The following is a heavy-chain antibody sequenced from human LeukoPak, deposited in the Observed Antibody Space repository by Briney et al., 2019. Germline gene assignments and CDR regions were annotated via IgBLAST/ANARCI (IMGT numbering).Heavy chain of an antibody. CDR3: ARDSSGYYDAFDI. CDR1: GFTFSNYG. V-gene: IGHV3-30*03. CDR2: ISYDGSNK. Sequence: GGSLRLSCAASGFTFSNYGMHWVRQAPGKGLEWVAVISYDGSNKYYTDSVKGRFTISRDTSKNTLYLQMNSLRAKDTAVYYCARDSSGYYDAFDIWGQGTMVTVSS. D-gene: IGHD3-22*01. J-gene: IGHJ3*02.